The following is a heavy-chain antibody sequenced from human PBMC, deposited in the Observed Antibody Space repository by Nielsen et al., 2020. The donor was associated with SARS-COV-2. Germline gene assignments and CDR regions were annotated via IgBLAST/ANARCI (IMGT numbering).Heavy chain of an antibody. J-gene: IGHJ4*02. Sequence: GESLKISCAASGFTFSSYWMHWVRQAPGKGLVWVSRINSDGSSKSYADSVKGRFTISRDNSKNTLYLQMNSLRVEDTAVYYCARDGRYCSSASCFSEYYFDSWGQGTLVTVSS. CDR2: INSDGSSK. CDR1: GFTFSSYW. D-gene: IGHD2-2*01. CDR3: ARDGRYCSSASCFSEYYFDS. V-gene: IGHV3-74*01.